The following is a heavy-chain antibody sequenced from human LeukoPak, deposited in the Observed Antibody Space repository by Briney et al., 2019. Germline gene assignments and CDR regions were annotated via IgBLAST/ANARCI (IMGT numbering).Heavy chain of an antibody. CDR3: ARDPTFYDFWRVPGGYMDV. J-gene: IGHJ6*03. D-gene: IGHD3-3*01. CDR2: ISYDGSNK. V-gene: IGHV3-30*01. CDR1: GFTFSSFA. Sequence: GGSLRLSCAASGFTFSSFAMHWVRQAPGKGLEWVAVISYDGSNKYYADSVKGRFTISRDNSKNTLYLQMNSLRSEDTAVYYCARDPTFYDFWRVPGGYMDVWGKGTTDTVS.